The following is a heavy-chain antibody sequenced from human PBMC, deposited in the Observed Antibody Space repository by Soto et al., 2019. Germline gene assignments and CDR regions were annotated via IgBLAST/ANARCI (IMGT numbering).Heavy chain of an antibody. J-gene: IGHJ4*02. V-gene: IGHV3-30*03. Sequence: QVQLVESGGDVVQPGRSLRLSCAASGFTFSSYGMHWFRQAPGTGLEWVAVISYAGSVIYYADSVKGRFTISRNNSKNTLYLQMNRLRAEDTAVYYCAGEVASGYWGQGTLVTVSS. CDR1: GFTFSSYG. CDR3: AGEVASGY. CDR2: ISYAGSVI. D-gene: IGHD2-21*01.